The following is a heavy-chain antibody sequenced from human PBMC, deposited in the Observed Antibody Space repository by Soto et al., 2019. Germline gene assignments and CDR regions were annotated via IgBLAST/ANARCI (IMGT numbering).Heavy chain of an antibody. Sequence: QVQLVQSGAEVKKPGSSVKVSCKASGGTFTNYAINWVRQAPGQGLEWMGGIIPISGAVNYAQKFQGRVTITADESTSTVYMALSSLRSENTAVYYCARKTTAYNWFDLWVQGTLVTVSS. CDR1: GGTFTNYA. CDR2: IIPISGAV. V-gene: IGHV1-69*01. CDR3: ARKTTAYNWFDL. J-gene: IGHJ5*02. D-gene: IGHD1-1*01.